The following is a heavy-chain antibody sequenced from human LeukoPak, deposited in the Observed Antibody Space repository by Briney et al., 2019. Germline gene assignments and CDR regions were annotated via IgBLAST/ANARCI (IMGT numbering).Heavy chain of an antibody. J-gene: IGHJ4*02. V-gene: IGHV3-23*01. D-gene: IGHD2-2*01. Sequence: GGSLRLSCGASVFTFSSFAMRWVPGSPGGGLEGVSAIRGSGGSTYYADSVKGRFTISRYNSKNTMYLQMNSLRAKDSAVYHCAKDGGAWTSTSCYYNDCWGRGALVTVSS. CDR3: AKDGGAWTSTSCYYNDC. CDR2: IRGSGGST. CDR1: VFTFSSFA.